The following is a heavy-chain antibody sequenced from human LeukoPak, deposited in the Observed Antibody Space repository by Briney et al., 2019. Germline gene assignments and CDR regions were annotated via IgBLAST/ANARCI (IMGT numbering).Heavy chain of an antibody. V-gene: IGHV4-38-2*02. CDR1: GYSISSGYY. J-gene: IGHJ5*02. Sequence: SETLSLTCTVSGYSISSGYYWGWIRQPPGKGLEWIGSIYYSGSTYYNPSLKSRVTISVDTSKNQFSLKLSSVTAADTAVYYCAREGRAAAGNWFDPWGQGTLVTVSS. CDR3: AREGRAAAGNWFDP. D-gene: IGHD6-13*01. CDR2: IYYSGST.